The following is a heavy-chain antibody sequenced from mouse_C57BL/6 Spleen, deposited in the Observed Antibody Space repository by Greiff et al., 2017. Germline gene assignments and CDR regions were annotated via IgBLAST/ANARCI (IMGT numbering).Heavy chain of an antibody. Sequence: VQLQQSGPELVKPGASVKISCKASVYSFTSYYIHWVKQRPGQGLEWIGWIYPGSGNTKYNEKFKGKATLTADTSSSTAYMQLSSLTSEDSAVYYCARGVAPYAMDYWGQGTSVTVSS. V-gene: IGHV1-66*01. CDR3: ARGVAPYAMDY. J-gene: IGHJ4*01. D-gene: IGHD1-1*01. CDR1: VYSFTSYY. CDR2: IYPGSGNT.